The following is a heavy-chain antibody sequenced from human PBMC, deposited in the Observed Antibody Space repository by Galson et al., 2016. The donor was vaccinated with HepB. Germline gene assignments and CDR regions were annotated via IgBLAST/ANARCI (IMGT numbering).Heavy chain of an antibody. CDR1: GMSVSTRALR. D-gene: IGHD3-16*01. CDR2: TDWNDDK. CDR3: THRFWGPPDP. V-gene: IGHV2-70*04. Sequence: PALVKPTQTLTLTCTLSGMSVSTRALRVSWIRQPPGKALEWLARTDWNDDKLYRTSLQTRLTIFTDTSKNQVVLTMTNMDPVDTATYFCTHRFWGPPDPWGQGLPVTVSS. J-gene: IGHJ5*02.